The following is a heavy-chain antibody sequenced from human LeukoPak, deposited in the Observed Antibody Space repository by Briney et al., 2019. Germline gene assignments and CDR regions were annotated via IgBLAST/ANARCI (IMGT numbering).Heavy chain of an antibody. CDR1: GGSISSYY. Sequence: NPSETLSLTCTVSGGSISSYYWSWIRQPPGKGLEWIGHISFTGRTNYNPSLMSRLTISVDTSRNQLSLKLTSVTAADTAVYYCASMHSSAWPNFWGQGTLVTVAS. V-gene: IGHV4-59*01. CDR3: ASMHSSAWPNF. CDR2: ISFTGRT. J-gene: IGHJ4*02. D-gene: IGHD3-22*01.